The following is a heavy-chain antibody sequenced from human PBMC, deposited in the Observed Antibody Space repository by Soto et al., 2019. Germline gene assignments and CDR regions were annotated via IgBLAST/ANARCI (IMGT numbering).Heavy chain of an antibody. J-gene: IGHJ4*02. Sequence: XSVKGSCKASGYTFTSYYMHWVRQAPVQGLEWMGIINPSGGSTSYAQKFQGRVTMTRDTSTSTVYMELSSLRSEDTAVYYCARDNGYSPFDYWGQGTLVTVSS. CDR1: GYTFTSYY. CDR2: INPSGGST. D-gene: IGHD3-22*01. CDR3: ARDNGYSPFDY. V-gene: IGHV1-46*01.